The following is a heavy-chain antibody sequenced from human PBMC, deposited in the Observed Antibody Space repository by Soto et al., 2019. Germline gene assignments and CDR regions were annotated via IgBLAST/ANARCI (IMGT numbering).Heavy chain of an antibody. CDR2: IIPIFGTA. CDR3: ARLLVGFLELPSYGMDV. D-gene: IGHD1-7*01. Sequence: SVEVSYRASGGTFISYAISWVRQAPGQGLEWMGGIIPIFGTASYAQKFQGRVTITADESTSTAYMELSSLRSEDTAVYYCARLLVGFLELPSYGMDVWGQGTTVTVSS. CDR1: GGTFISYA. V-gene: IGHV1-69*13. J-gene: IGHJ6*02.